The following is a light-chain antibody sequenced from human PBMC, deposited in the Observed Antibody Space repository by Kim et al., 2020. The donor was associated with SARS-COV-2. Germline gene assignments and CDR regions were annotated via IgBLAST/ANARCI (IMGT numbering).Light chain of an antibody. V-gene: IGKV3-15*01. CDR1: QSVSSK. CDR3: KQYDTWPPVT. Sequence: VSPGERVTLSCRASQSVSSKLAWYQQKPGQAPRLLNYGASTRATGTPARFSGSGSGTEFTLDISSLQSEDFAVYYCKQYDTWPPVTFGGGTKVEIK. CDR2: GAS. J-gene: IGKJ4*01.